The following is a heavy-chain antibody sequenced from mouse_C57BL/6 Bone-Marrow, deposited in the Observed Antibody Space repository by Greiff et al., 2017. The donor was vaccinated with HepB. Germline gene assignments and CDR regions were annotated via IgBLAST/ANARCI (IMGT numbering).Heavy chain of an antibody. V-gene: IGHV1-69*01. CDR3: ASGELFYAMDY. Sequence: VQLQQPGAELVMPGASVKLSCKASGYTFTSYWMHWVKQRPGQGLEWIGEIDPSDSYTNYNQKFKGKSTLTVDKSSSTAYMQLSSLTSEDSAVYYCASGELFYAMDYWGQGTSVTVSS. CDR1: GYTFTSYW. J-gene: IGHJ4*01. CDR2: IDPSDSYT.